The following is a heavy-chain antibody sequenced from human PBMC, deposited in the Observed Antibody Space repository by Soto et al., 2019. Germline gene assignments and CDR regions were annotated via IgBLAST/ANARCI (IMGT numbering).Heavy chain of an antibody. V-gene: IGHV1-18*01. CDR1: GYAFTTYG. Sequence: QVHLVQSGAEVKKPGASVKVSCKGSGYAFTTYGITWVRQAPGQGLEWMGWISAHNGNTNYAQKLQGRVTVTRDTPTSTPYMGLRSLRSDATAVYFCARGRYGDYWGQGALVTVSS. J-gene: IGHJ4*02. CDR3: ARGRYGDY. CDR2: ISAHNGNT. D-gene: IGHD1-1*01.